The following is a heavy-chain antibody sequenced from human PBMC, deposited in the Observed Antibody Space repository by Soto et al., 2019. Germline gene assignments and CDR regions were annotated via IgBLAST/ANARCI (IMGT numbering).Heavy chain of an antibody. CDR3: ARNYGHDCGGGNCYFYF. V-gene: IGHV1-69*01. Sequence: QVQLVQSGAEVKKPGSSVKVSCKASGGTFSRYAINWVRQAPGHGLEWMGGIIPLFGTANYAQKFQGRVTITADESASTPHMELRSLRSEDTAVYYCARNYGHDCGGGNCYFYFWGQGTLVTVSS. D-gene: IGHD2-15*01. CDR2: IIPLFGTA. J-gene: IGHJ4*02. CDR1: GGTFSRYA.